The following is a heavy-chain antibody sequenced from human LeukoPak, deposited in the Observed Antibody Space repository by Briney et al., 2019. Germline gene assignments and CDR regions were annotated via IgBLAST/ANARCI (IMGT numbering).Heavy chain of an antibody. Sequence: PSETLSLTCTVSGGSITSKTYYWAWSRQPPGKGLEGIGNIYYNGSTYYTPSLKSRLTISVDASKNQFSLKLSSVAAADTAVYHCARTPPPDFYDSSGYYYEGGDYWGQGTLVTVSS. D-gene: IGHD3-22*01. CDR1: GGSITSKTYY. CDR2: IYYNGST. V-gene: IGHV4-39*01. J-gene: IGHJ4*02. CDR3: ARTPPPDFYDSSGYYYEGGDY.